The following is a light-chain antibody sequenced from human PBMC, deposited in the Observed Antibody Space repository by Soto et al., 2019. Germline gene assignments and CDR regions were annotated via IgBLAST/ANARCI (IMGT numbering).Light chain of an antibody. CDR1: QSVSGW. CDR2: DAS. J-gene: IGKJ4*01. V-gene: IGKV1-33*01. Sequence: DIQMTQSPSTLSASVGDTVTVTCRASQSVSGWLAWYQQKPGKAPKLLIYDASNLETGVPSRFSGSGSGTDFTFTISSLQPEDIATYYCQQYGNLLTFGGGTKVDIK. CDR3: QQYGNLLT.